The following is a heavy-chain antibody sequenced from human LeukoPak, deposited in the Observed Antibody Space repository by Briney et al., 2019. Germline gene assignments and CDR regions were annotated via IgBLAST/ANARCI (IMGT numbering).Heavy chain of an antibody. J-gene: IGHJ4*02. V-gene: IGHV1-2*02. CDR3: ARVMPLEGSGSDTLDY. CDR2: INPHSGGT. Sequence: GASVKVSCKPSGYTFTDYYMHWVRQAPGQGLEWMGWINPHSGGTKYAQKFQGRVTMGRDTSISTAYMELSRLRSDDTAVYYCARVMPLEGSGSDTLDYWGQGTLVTVSS. D-gene: IGHD3-10*01. CDR1: GYTFTDYY.